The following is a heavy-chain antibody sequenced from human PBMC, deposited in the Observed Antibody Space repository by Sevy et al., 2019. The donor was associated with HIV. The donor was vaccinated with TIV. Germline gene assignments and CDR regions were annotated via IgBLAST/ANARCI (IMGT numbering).Heavy chain of an antibody. CDR2: LNPGNGNT. V-gene: IGHV1-3*01. CDR1: GYTFNTFT. D-gene: IGHD3-16*01. Sequence: ASVKVSCKASGYTFNTFTIHWLRQVPGQSLVWMGWLNPGNGNTKSAQRFRGRVTISRDTSARTAYLELTGLTSEDTAVYFCARDPYARRGFDYWGQGTLVTVSS. J-gene: IGHJ4*02. CDR3: ARDPYARRGFDY.